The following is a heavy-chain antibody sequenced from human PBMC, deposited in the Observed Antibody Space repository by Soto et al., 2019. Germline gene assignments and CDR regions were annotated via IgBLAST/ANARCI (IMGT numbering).Heavy chain of an antibody. Sequence: GGSLRLSCAASGFTFSNYAMAWFRQAPGKGLEWVSAISGFGASTYYADSVEGRFTISRDNSKSTLYLQLNSLRAGDTAIYYCAKGVGTSYYYYGLDVWGRGTTVTVSS. CDR2: ISGFGAST. CDR3: AKGVGTSYYYYGLDV. CDR1: GFTFSNYA. J-gene: IGHJ6*02. D-gene: IGHD1-1*01. V-gene: IGHV3-23*01.